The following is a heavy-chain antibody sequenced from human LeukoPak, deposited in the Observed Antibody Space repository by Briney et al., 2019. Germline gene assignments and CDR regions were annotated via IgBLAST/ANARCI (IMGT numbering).Heavy chain of an antibody. Sequence: GASLKISCKGSGYSFTTYWIGWVRQRHRQGLEWMGIIYPGDSDTTYSKSFQGQVTISADDSIRHAYLQGSSLKASDTAMFYCARLVLVRGVIKYYFDYWGQGTLVTVSS. CDR2: IYPGDSDT. D-gene: IGHD3-10*01. CDR1: GYSFTTYW. J-gene: IGHJ4*02. V-gene: IGHV5-51*01. CDR3: ARLVLVRGVIKYYFDY.